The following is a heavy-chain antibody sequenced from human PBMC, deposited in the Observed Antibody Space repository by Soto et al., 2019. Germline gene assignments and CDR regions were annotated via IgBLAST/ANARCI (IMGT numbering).Heavy chain of an antibody. J-gene: IGHJ3*02. CDR1: GFTFRSDA. V-gene: IGHV3-23*01. CDR2: MSGSGGGT. D-gene: IGHD3-22*01. CDR3: AKELGSGVFYYAYAFDT. Sequence: VGSLRLSCAVSGFTFRSDAMSWVRQAPGKGLEWVSGMSGSGGGTYYADSVKGRFTISRDNAKNTLYLQMKSLRPEDTAVYYCAKELGSGVFYYAYAFDTWRQGTMVPFSS.